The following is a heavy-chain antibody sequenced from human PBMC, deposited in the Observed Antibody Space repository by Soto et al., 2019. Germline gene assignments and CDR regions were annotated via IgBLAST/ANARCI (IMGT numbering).Heavy chain of an antibody. J-gene: IGHJ4*02. CDR3: VRLSAYWYFDL. Sequence: EVQLVQSGAEVKKPGESLRISCKASGYKFTDNWISWVRQVPGKGLEWMGRINPSDSYTSYSPSFQGHVTISADKSIGTAYLQWSSLKASDTAMYFCVRLSAYWYFDLWGQGMLVTVS. D-gene: IGHD2-8*02. CDR1: GYKFTDNW. CDR2: INPSDSYT. V-gene: IGHV5-10-1*03.